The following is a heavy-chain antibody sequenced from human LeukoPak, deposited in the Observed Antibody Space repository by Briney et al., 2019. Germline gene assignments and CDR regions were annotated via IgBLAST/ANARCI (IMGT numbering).Heavy chain of an antibody. CDR1: GYSFPSYL. CDR3: ARGGTAMVKSAFDI. Sequence: GESLKISCKGFGYSFPSYLIGWVRQMPGKGLAGMGIIYPGESDTRYSPSFQGQVPISADKSISTAYLQWSSLNASDTAMYYCARGGTAMVKSAFDIWGQGTMVTVSS. J-gene: IGHJ3*02. D-gene: IGHD5-18*01. CDR2: IYPGESDT. V-gene: IGHV5-51*01.